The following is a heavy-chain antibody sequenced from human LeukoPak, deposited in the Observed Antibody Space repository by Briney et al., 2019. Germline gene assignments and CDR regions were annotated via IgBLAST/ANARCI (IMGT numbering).Heavy chain of an antibody. CDR3: ARGVRGTPVRSYYYYYMDV. D-gene: IGHD3-10*02. V-gene: IGHV4-34*01. CDR2: INHSGST. Sequence: PSETLSLTCAVYGGSLSGYYWSWIRQPPGKGLEWIGEINHSGSTNYNPSLKSRVTISVDTSKNQFSLKLSSVTAADTAVYYCARGVRGTPVRSYYYYYMDVWGKGTTVTVSS. CDR1: GGSLSGYY. J-gene: IGHJ6*03.